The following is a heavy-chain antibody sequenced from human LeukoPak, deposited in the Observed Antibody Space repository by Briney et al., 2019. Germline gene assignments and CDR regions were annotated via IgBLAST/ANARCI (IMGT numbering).Heavy chain of an antibody. CDR1: GGTFSSYA. CDR3: ARDSDVVVPAASTGYWFDP. CDR2: IIPIFGIA. J-gene: IGHJ5*02. V-gene: IGHV1-69*04. D-gene: IGHD2-2*01. Sequence: SVKVSCKASGGTFSSYAISWVRQAPGQGLEWMGRIIPIFGIANYAQKFRGRVTITADKSTSTAYMELSSLRSEDTAVYYCARDSDVVVPAASTGYWFDPWGQGTLVAVSS.